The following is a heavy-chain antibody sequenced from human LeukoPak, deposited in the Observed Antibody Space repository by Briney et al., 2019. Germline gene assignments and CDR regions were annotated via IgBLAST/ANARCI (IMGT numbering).Heavy chain of an antibody. Sequence: SETLSLTCTVSGGSISSSSYYWGWIRQPPGKGLEWIGSIHYSGSTYYNPSLKSRVTISVDTSKNQFSLKLSSVTAADTAVYYCARLEQQQLVDYWGQGTLVTVSS. J-gene: IGHJ4*02. CDR2: IHYSGST. CDR1: GGSISSSSYY. V-gene: IGHV4-39*01. CDR3: ARLEQQQLVDY. D-gene: IGHD6-13*01.